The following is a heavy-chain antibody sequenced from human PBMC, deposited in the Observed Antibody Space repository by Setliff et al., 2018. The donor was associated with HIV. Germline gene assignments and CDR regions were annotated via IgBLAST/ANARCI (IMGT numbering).Heavy chain of an antibody. D-gene: IGHD2-15*01. CDR3: ARVGAGYSDYGWFDP. CDR2: IYTSGST. J-gene: IGHJ5*02. CDR1: GYSISSSHY. V-gene: IGHV4-61*09. Sequence: SETLSLTCAVSGYSISSSHYWSWIRQPAGKGLEWIGHIYTSGSTNYNPSLKSRVTISVDTSKNQFSLKLSSVTAADTAVYYCARVGAGYSDYGWFDPWGQGTLVTVSS.